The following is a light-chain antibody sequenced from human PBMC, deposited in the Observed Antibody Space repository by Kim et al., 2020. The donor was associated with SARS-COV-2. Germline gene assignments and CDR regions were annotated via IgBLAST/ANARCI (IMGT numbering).Light chain of an antibody. CDR1: SIATRV. V-gene: IGLV3-21*04. CDR3: QVWDSSSVV. CDR2: YDT. J-gene: IGLJ2*01. Sequence: VAPGQAASIPCGGDSIATRVVHWYQQRPGQAPVLRIYYDTDRPSGIPERFSGSNSGNAATLTISRVEAGDEADYYCQVWDSSSVVFGGGTQLTVL.